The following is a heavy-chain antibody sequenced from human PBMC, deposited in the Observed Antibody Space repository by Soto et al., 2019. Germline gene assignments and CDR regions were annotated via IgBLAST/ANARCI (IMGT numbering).Heavy chain of an antibody. D-gene: IGHD3-16*02. V-gene: IGHV3-7*03. Sequence: DAQLVDSGGGLVQPGGSLRLSCAASGFTFSNYWMCWVLQALGKGPEWVASVKKDGSEEKYMDSVKGRFTISRDNTKSSLYLQMNNLRAEDTAVYYCARAVSVIGGPSGFDLWGQGTLVTVSS. J-gene: IGHJ5*02. CDR3: ARAVSVIGGPSGFDL. CDR2: VKKDGSEE. CDR1: GFTFSNYW.